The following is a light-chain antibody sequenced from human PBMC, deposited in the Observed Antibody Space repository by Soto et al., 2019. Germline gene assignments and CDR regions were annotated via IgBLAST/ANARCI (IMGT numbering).Light chain of an antibody. V-gene: IGLV2-14*01. CDR1: SSDIGAYDY. J-gene: IGLJ1*01. CDR2: EVN. CDR3: FSFTTTCTHV. Sequence: QSALTQPASLSGSPGQSITISCTGTSSDIGAYDYVSWFQQHPGKAPKLMISEVNNRPSGVSNRFSGSKPGNTAYLTISGPQVDDEAEYFCFSFTTTCTHVFGTGTKVTVL.